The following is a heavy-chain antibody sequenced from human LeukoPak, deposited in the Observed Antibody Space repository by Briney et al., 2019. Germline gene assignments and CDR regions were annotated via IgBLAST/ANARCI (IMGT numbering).Heavy chain of an antibody. J-gene: IGHJ4*02. D-gene: IGHD6-19*01. Sequence: GGSLRLSCAASGFTFDDYAMHWVRQAPGKGLEWVSLISWDGGSTYYAGSVKGRFTISRDNSKNSLYLQMNSLRAEDTALYYCAKDTRPLSGWYDYWGQGTLVTVSS. CDR1: GFTFDDYA. CDR3: AKDTRPLSGWYDY. V-gene: IGHV3-43D*03. CDR2: ISWDGGST.